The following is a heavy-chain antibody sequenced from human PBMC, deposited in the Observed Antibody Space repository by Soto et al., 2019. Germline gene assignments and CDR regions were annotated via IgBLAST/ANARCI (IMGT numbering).Heavy chain of an antibody. CDR3: AREGNSYSGMDV. V-gene: IGHV1-46*01. CDR2: IKLSGGST. CDR1: GYTFTSYY. Sequence: QVQLMQSGAEVKKPGASVRVSCVASGYTFTSYYMHWVRQAPGQGLEWLGVIKLSGGSTTYAQRFQGRVTVTRDTSTSTVYMELRSLRSEDTVVYHCAREGNSYSGMDVWGQGTTVTVS. J-gene: IGHJ6*02.